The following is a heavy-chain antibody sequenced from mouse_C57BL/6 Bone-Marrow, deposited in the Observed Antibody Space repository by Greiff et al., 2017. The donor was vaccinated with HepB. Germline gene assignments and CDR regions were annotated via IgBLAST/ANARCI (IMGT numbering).Heavy chain of an antibody. CDR2: IDPANGNT. D-gene: IGHD1-1*01. V-gene: IGHV14-3*01. CDR3: AFITTVVGPSDY. Sequence: EVKLVESVAELVRPGASVKLSCTASGFNIKNTYMHWVKQRPEQGLEWIGRIDPANGNTKYAPKFQGKATITADTSSNTAYLQLSSLTSEDTAIYYCAFITTVVGPSDYWGQGTTLTVSS. J-gene: IGHJ2*01. CDR1: GFNIKNTY.